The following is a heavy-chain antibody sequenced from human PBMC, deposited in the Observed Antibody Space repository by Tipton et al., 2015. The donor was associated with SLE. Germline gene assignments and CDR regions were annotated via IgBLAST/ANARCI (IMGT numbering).Heavy chain of an antibody. CDR1: GGSISSTGSY. V-gene: IGHV4-39*01. Sequence: TLSLTCTVSGGSISSTGSYWGWVRQPPGKGLEWLGNIYYTGRTHYNPSLASRVPISLGMSENEFSLKLNSATAEDTAVYYCARPQQQFDWYFDLWGRGTLVTVSS. J-gene: IGHJ2*01. CDR3: ARPQQQFDWYFDL. D-gene: IGHD6-13*01. CDR2: IYYTGRT.